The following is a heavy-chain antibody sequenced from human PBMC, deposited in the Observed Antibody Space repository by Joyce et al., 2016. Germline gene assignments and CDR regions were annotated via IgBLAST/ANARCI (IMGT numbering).Heavy chain of an antibody. CDR2: ISGSNTFI. D-gene: IGHD1-14*01. CDR3: ARDPNPGLVDAFDI. CDR1: GFTFSLFS. J-gene: IGHJ3*02. V-gene: IGHV3-21*01. Sequence: EVQLVESGGGLVKPGGSLRLSCAASGFTFSLFSMNWVRQAPGKGLEWVSSISGSNTFIYYADSVKGRFTLSRDNTRNSVYLQMDSLRAEDTAVYYCARDPNPGLVDAFDIWGQGTVVTVSS.